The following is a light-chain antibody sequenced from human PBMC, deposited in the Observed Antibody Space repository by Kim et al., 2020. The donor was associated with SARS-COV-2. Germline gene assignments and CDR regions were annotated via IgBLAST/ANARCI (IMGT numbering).Light chain of an antibody. CDR1: SSDVGSYNY. V-gene: IGLV2-14*03. CDR2: DVS. CDR3: SSYTSSSTYV. Sequence: GQPITISCTGTSSDVGSYNYVSWYQQHPGRAPKLMIYDVSNRPSGVSNRFSGSKSGNTASLTISGLQAEDEADYYCSSYTSSSTYVFGTGTKVTVL. J-gene: IGLJ1*01.